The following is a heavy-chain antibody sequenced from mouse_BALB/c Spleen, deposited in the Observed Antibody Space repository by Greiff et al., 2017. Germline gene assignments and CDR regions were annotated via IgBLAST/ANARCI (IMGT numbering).Heavy chain of an antibody. CDR3: ARGGGKRAMDY. D-gene: IGHD2-1*01. J-gene: IGHJ4*01. CDR2: ISSGGST. Sequence: VESGGGLVKPGGSLKLSCAASGFTFSSYAMSWVRQTPEKRLEWVASISSGGSTYYPDSVKGRFTISRDNARNILYLQMSSLRSEDTAMYYCARGGGKRAMDYWGQGTSVTVSS. CDR1: GFTFSSYA. V-gene: IGHV5-6-5*01.